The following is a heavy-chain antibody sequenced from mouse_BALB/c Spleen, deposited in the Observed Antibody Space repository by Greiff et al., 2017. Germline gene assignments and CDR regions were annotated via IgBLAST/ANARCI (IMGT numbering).Heavy chain of an antibody. CDR3: ARDRNYAMDD. J-gene: IGHJ4*01. Sequence: VQLKESGGGLVQPGGSLRLSCATSGFTFTDYYMSWVRQPPGKALEWLGFIRNKANGYTTEYSASVKGRFTISRDNSQSILYLQMNTLRAEDSATYYCARDRNYAMDDWGQGTSVTVSS. CDR1: GFTFTDYY. CDR2: IRNKANGYTT. V-gene: IGHV7-3*02.